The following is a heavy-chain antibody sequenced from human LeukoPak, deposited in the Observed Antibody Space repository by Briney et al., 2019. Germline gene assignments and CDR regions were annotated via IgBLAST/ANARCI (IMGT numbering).Heavy chain of an antibody. Sequence: GGSLRLSCAASGFTFSSYAMTWVRQAPGKGLEGVSTISGSGVGTYYADSVKGRFTISRDNSKNTLYLQMNSLRADDTAVYYCAKAGGLRVSSDWSQSGYWGQGTLVTVSS. CDR3: AKAGGLRVSSDWSQSGY. CDR2: ISGSGVGT. V-gene: IGHV3-23*01. CDR1: GFTFSSYA. J-gene: IGHJ4*02. D-gene: IGHD6-19*01.